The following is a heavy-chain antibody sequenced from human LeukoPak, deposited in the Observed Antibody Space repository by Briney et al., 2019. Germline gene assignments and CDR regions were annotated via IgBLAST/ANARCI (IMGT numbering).Heavy chain of an antibody. V-gene: IGHV3-23*01. J-gene: IGHJ4*02. CDR2: ISGSGGST. CDR3: AKTGYRVTAIWIRGEYYFDY. CDR1: GFTFSSYA. D-gene: IGHD2-21*02. Sequence: PGGSLRLSCAASGFTFSSYAMSWVRQAPGKGLEWVSAISGSGGSTYYADSVKGRFTISRDNSKNTLYLQMNSLRAENTAVYYCAKTGYRVTAIWIRGEYYFDYWGQGTLVTVSS.